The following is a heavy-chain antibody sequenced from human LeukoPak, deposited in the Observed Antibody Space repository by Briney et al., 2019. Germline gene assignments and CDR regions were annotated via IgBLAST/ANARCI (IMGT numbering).Heavy chain of an antibody. V-gene: IGHV3-21*01. Sequence: GRSLRLSCAASGFTFSSYSMNWVRQAPGKGLEWVSSISSSSSYIYYADSVKGRFTISRDNAKISLYLQMNSLRAEDTAVYYCASVPEGVVHDWGQGTLVTVSS. D-gene: IGHD3-3*01. CDR1: GFTFSSYS. J-gene: IGHJ1*01. CDR2: ISSSSSYI. CDR3: ASVPEGVVHD.